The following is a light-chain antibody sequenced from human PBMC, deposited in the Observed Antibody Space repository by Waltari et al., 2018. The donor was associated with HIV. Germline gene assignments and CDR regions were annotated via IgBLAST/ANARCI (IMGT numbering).Light chain of an antibody. Sequence: DIQIPQSPSSLSASGGDRVTITCQASQDISKYLNWYQQKPGKATKLLIYDASNLETGVPSRFSGSGSGTDFTFTISSLQPEDIATYYCQHYVNLLAGIFTFGPGTKVDIK. CDR2: DAS. J-gene: IGKJ3*01. CDR3: QHYVNLLAGIFT. V-gene: IGKV1-33*01. CDR1: QDISKY.